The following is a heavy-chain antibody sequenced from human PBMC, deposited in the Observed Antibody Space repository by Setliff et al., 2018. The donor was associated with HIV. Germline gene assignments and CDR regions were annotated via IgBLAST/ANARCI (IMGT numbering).Heavy chain of an antibody. D-gene: IGHD5-18*01. CDR1: GGSIRSHY. J-gene: IGHJ4*02. V-gene: IGHV4-59*11. Sequence: SETLSLTCTVSGGSIRSHYWGWIREPPGKGLEWIGYIYYSGSTNYNPSLKSRVTISVDTSKNQFSVRLSSVTAADTAVYYCARVPRQLLKGAAAYFDYWGQGILVTVSS. CDR3: ARVPRQLLKGAAAYFDY. CDR2: IYYSGST.